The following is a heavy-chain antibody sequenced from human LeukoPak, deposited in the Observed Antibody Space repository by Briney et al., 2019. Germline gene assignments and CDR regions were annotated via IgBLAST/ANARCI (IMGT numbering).Heavy chain of an antibody. CDR1: GLTFSSQW. J-gene: IGHJ4*02. Sequence: PGGSLRLSCAASGLTFSSQWMTWVRQAPGKGPEWVAFIRYDGSNKYYADSVKGRFTISRDNSKNTLYLQMNSLRAEDTAVYYCAKGPYYDSSGYYKSSPDYWGQGTLVTVSS. CDR3: AKGPYYDSSGYYKSSPDY. CDR2: IRYDGSNK. V-gene: IGHV3-30*02. D-gene: IGHD3-22*01.